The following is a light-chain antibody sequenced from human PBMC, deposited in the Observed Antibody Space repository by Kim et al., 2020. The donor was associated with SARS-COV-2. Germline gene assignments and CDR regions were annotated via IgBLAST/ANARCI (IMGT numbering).Light chain of an antibody. J-gene: IGLJ2*01. V-gene: IGLV3-19*01. CDR2: GKN. Sequence: ALVQTGRITCQGDSLRSYYATWYQQKPGQAPLLVIYGKNNRPSGIPDRFSGSSSGSTASLTITGAQAEDEADYYCNSRDNSDNHVLFGGGTQLTVL. CDR3: NSRDNSDNHVL. CDR1: SLRSYY.